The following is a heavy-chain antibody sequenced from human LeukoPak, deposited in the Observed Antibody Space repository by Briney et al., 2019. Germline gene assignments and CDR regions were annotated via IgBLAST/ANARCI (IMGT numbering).Heavy chain of an antibody. CDR3: TTGVGYYFDY. J-gene: IGHJ4*02. V-gene: IGHV3-15*01. D-gene: IGHD2-15*01. CDR1: GFTFSNDW. Sequence: PGGSLRLSCAASGFTFSNDWMSWVRQAPGKGLEWVGRIKSKTDGGKIEYAAPVKGRFTISRDDSKNTLYLQMNSLKTEDTAVYYCTTGVGYYFDYWGQGTLVTVSS. CDR2: IKSKTDGGKI.